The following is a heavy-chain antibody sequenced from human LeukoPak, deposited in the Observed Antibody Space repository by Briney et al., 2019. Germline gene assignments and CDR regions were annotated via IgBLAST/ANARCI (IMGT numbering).Heavy chain of an antibody. J-gene: IGHJ5*02. D-gene: IGHD4-17*01. V-gene: IGHV4-59*01. CDR2: IYYSGST. CDR3: ARDTTGMDWFDP. CDR1: GGSISSYY. Sequence: SETLSLTCSVCGGSISSYYWSWIRQPPGKGLEWTGYIYYSGSTNYNPSLKSRVTISVDTSKNQFSLKLSSVTAADTAVYYCARDTTGMDWFDPWGQGTLVTVSS.